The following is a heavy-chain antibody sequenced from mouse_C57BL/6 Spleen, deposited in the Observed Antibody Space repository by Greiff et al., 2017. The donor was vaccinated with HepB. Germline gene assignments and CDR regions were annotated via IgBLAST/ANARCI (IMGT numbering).Heavy chain of an antibody. V-gene: IGHV3-6*01. Sequence: EVQLVESGPGLVKPSQSLSLTCSVTGYSITSGYYWNWIRQFPGNKLEWMGYISYDGSNNYNPSLKNRISITRDTSKNQFFLKLNSVTTEDTATYYCARDDTTVVVFDYWGQGTTLTVSS. J-gene: IGHJ2*01. CDR3: ARDDTTVVVFDY. CDR1: GYSITSGYY. D-gene: IGHD1-1*01. CDR2: ISYDGSN.